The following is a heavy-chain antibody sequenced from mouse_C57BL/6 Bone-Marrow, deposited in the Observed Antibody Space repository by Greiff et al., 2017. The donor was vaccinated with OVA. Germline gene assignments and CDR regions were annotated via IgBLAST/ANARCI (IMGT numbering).Heavy chain of an antibody. CDR3: AREAIYYGNYGGFAY. CDR1: GYTFTDYN. V-gene: IGHV1-22*01. D-gene: IGHD2-1*01. J-gene: IGHJ3*01. Sequence: EVQLQQSGPELVKPGASVKMSCKASGYTFTDYNMHWVKQSHGKSLEWIGYINPNNGSTNYNEKFKSKATLTVDKSSSTAYMQLSSLTSEDSAVYYCAREAIYYGNYGGFAYWGQGTLVTVSA. CDR2: INPNNGST.